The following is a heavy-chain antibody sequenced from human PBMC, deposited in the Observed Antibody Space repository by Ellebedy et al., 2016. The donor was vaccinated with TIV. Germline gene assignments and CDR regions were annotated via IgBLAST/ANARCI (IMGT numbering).Heavy chain of an antibody. J-gene: IGHJ6*03. D-gene: IGHD1-14*01. Sequence: SETLSLXXAVYGGSFSGYYWSWIRQPPGKGLEWIGEINHSGSTNYNPSLKSRVTIAVDTSKNQFSLKLSSVTAADTAVYYCARVPRHITYYYYYMDVWGKGTTVTVSS. CDR1: GGSFSGYY. CDR3: ARVPRHITYYYYYMDV. V-gene: IGHV4-34*01. CDR2: INHSGST.